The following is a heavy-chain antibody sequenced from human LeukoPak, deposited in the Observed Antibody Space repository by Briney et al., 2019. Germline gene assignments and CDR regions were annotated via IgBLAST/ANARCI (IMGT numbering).Heavy chain of an antibody. CDR2: IIPILGIA. CDR1: GGTFSSYA. D-gene: IGHD6-19*01. J-gene: IGHJ4*02. V-gene: IGHV1-69*04. CDR3: ASQESSGWSSFDY. Sequence: SVKVSCKASGGTFSSYAISWVRQAPGQGLEWMGRIIPILGIANYAQKFQCRVTITADKPTSPAYMELSSLRSEDTAVYYCASQESSGWSSFDYWGQGTLVTVSS.